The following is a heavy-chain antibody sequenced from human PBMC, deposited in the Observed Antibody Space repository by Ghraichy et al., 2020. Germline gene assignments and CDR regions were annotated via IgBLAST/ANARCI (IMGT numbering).Heavy chain of an antibody. V-gene: IGHV4-59*01. CDR2: IYYSGST. CDR1: GGSISSYY. Sequence: SETLSLTCTVSGGSISSYYWSWIRQPPGKGLEWIGYIYYSGSTNYNPSLKSRVTISVDTSKNQFSLKLSSVTAADTAVYYCARADGGNSFGMNYWGQGTLVTVSS. J-gene: IGHJ4*02. CDR3: ARADGGNSFGMNY. D-gene: IGHD4-23*01.